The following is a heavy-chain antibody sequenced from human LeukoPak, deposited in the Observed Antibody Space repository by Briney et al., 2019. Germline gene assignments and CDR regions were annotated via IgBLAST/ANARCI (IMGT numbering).Heavy chain of an antibody. CDR2: INPNSGGT. Sequence: ASAKVSCKASEYTFTGYYMHWVRQAPGQGLEWMGWINPNSGGTNYAQKFQGRVTMTRDTSISTAYMELSRLRSDDTAVYYCAREEWSRGLNDWGQGTLVAVSS. D-gene: IGHD3-3*01. CDR3: AREEWSRGLND. V-gene: IGHV1-2*02. CDR1: EYTFTGYY. J-gene: IGHJ4*02.